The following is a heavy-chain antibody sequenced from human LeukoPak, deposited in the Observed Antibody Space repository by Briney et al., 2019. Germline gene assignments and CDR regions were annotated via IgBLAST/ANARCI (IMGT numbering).Heavy chain of an antibody. V-gene: IGHV4-34*01. Sequence: SETLSLTCTVSGGAITGYYWSWIRQPPGKGLEWIGEINHSGSTNYNPSLKSRVTISVDTSKNQFSLKLSSVTAADTAVYFCARGSVVGYTYWGQGTLVTVSS. CDR1: GGAITGYY. CDR3: ARGSVVGYTY. D-gene: IGHD5-24*01. CDR2: INHSGST. J-gene: IGHJ4*02.